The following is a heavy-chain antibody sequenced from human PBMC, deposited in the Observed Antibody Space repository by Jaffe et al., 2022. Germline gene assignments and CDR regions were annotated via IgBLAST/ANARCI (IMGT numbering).Heavy chain of an antibody. CDR3: ARDLEYSSGWLGGYFDL. V-gene: IGHV3-21*01. D-gene: IGHD6-19*01. CDR1: GFTFSSYS. CDR2: ISSSSSYI. Sequence: EVQLVESGGGLVKPGGSLRLSCAASGFTFSSYSMNWVRQAPGKGLEWVSSISSSSSYIYYADSVKGRFTISRDNAKNSLYLQMNSLRAEDTAVYYCARDLEYSSGWLGGYFDLWGRGTLVTVSS. J-gene: IGHJ2*01.